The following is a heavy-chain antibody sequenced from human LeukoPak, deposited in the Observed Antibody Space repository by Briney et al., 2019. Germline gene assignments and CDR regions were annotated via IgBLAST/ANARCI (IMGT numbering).Heavy chain of an antibody. D-gene: IGHD3-3*01. V-gene: IGHV4-38-2*02. J-gene: IGHJ2*01. CDR1: GYSISSGYY. CDR2: IYHSGST. CDR3: ARVLRFLEWPPRGYFDL. Sequence: PSETLSLTCTVSGYSISSGYYWGWIRQPPGKGLEWIGSIYHSGSTYYNPSLKSRVTISVDTSKNQFSLKLSSVTAADTAVYYCARVLRFLEWPPRGYFDLWGRGTLVTVSS.